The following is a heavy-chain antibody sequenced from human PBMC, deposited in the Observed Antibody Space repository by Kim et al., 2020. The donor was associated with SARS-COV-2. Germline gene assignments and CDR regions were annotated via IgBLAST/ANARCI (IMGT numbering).Heavy chain of an antibody. D-gene: IGHD6-19*01. CDR2: INSDGSTI. CDR1: GFTFSSYW. CDR3: TRRAYSSGWWYFDS. Sequence: GGSLRLSCAASGFTFSSYWMHWVRQAPGKGLVWVSRINSDGSTICYADSVKGRFTISRDNAKNTLYLQMNSLRAEDTAVYYCTRRAYSSGWWYFDSWCQG. J-gene: IGHJ4*02. V-gene: IGHV3-74*01.